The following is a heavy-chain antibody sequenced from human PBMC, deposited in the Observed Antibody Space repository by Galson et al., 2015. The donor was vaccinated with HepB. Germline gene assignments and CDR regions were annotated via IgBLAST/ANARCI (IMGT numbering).Heavy chain of an antibody. CDR2: INHSGST. CDR3: ARGRGVLPWFGGTNPLIISGFDP. D-gene: IGHD3-10*01. Sequence: ETLSLTCAVYGWSFSGYYWSWIRQPPGTGLEWIGEINHSGSTNYNPSLKSRVTISVDTSKNQFSLKLSSVTAADTAVYYCARGRGVLPWFGGTNPLIISGFDPWGQGTLVTVSS. CDR1: GWSFSGYY. J-gene: IGHJ5*02. V-gene: IGHV4-34*01.